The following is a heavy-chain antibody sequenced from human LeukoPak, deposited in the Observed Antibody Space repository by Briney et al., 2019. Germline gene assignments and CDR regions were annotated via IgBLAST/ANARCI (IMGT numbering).Heavy chain of an antibody. CDR1: GYTFTSYA. V-gene: IGHV1-3*01. Sequence: ASVKVSCTASGYTFTSYAMHWVRQAPGQRLEWMGWINAGNGNTKYSQKFQGRVTITRDTFASTAYMELSSLGSEDTAVYYCARVGAAAGPYYFDYWGQGTLVTVSS. D-gene: IGHD6-13*01. CDR2: INAGNGNT. J-gene: IGHJ4*02. CDR3: ARVGAAAGPYYFDY.